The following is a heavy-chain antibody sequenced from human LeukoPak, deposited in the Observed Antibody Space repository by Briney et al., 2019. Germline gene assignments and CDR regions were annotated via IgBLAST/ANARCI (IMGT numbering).Heavy chain of an antibody. D-gene: IGHD1-26*01. J-gene: IGHJ4*02. CDR1: GFTFSQYW. V-gene: IGHV3-30*18. CDR3: AKAPTYSGSKSPTLTYFDY. CDR2: ISYDGSNK. Sequence: GSLRLSCAASGFTFSQYWMSWVRQAPGKGLEWVAVISYDGSNKYYADSVKGRFTISRDNSKNTLYLQMNSLRAEDTAVYYCAKAPTYSGSKSPTLTYFDYWGQGTLVTVSS.